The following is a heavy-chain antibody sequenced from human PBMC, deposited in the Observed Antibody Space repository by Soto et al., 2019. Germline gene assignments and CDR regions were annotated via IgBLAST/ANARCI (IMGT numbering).Heavy chain of an antibody. V-gene: IGHV4-34*01. CDR3: ARGPSRRVTMVRGVAKWFDP. CDR2: INHSGST. D-gene: IGHD3-10*01. CDR1: GGSFSGYY. Sequence: QVQLQQWGAGLLKPSETLSLTCAVYGGSFSGYYWSWIRQPPGQGLEWIGEINHSGSTNYNPSLKSRVPISVHTSKNQFSLKLSSVTAADTAVYYCARGPSRRVTMVRGVAKWFDPWGQGTLVTVSS. J-gene: IGHJ5*02.